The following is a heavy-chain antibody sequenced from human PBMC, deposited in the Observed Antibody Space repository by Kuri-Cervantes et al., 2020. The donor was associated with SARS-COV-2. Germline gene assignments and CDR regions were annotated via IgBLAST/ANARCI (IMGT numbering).Heavy chain of an antibody. Sequence: GESLKISCAASGFTFSSYWMHWVRQAPGKGLVWVSRINSDGSSTSYADSVKGRFTISRDNAKNTLYLQMNSPRAEDTAVYYCARDRSGYYDFWSGCMDVWGKGTTVTVSS. CDR2: INSDGSST. V-gene: IGHV3-74*01. CDR1: GFTFSSYW. D-gene: IGHD3-3*01. CDR3: ARDRSGYYDFWSGCMDV. J-gene: IGHJ6*04.